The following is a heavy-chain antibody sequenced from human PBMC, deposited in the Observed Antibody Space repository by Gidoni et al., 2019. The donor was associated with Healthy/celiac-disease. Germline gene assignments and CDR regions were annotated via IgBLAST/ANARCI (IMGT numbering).Heavy chain of an antibody. V-gene: IGHV4-34*01. CDR2: INHSGST. CDR1: GGSFSGYY. Sequence: QVQLQQWRAGLLKPSETLSLTCAVYGGSFSGYYWRWIRQPPGKGLEWMGEINHSGSTNYNPSLKSRVTISVDTYKNEFSLKLSSVTAAGTAVYYCARFPGGSGYSDAFDIWGRGTMVTVSS. J-gene: IGHJ3*02. D-gene: IGHD3-22*01. CDR3: ARFPGGSGYSDAFDI.